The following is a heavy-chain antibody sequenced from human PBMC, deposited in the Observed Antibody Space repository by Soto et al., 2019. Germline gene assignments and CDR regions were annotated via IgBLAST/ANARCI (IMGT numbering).Heavy chain of an antibody. J-gene: IGHJ4*02. CDR1: GGSISSYY. D-gene: IGHD3-22*01. Sequence: SETLSLTCTVSGGSISSYYWSWIRQPPGKGLEWIGYIYYSGSTNYNPSLKSRVTISVDTPKNQFSLKLSSVTAADTAVYYCARVRKYYYDSSGYYYSYYLDYWGQGTLVTVSS. V-gene: IGHV4-59*01. CDR2: IYYSGST. CDR3: ARVRKYYYDSSGYYYSYYLDY.